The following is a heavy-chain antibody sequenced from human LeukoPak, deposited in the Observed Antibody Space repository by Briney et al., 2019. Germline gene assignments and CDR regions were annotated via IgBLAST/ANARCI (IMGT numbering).Heavy chain of an antibody. Sequence: ASVKVSCKPSGYSFTRNGISWVRQAPGQGLEWMAWISANSGNTNYAQNFQDRVTLTTDTSTSTAYMELRSLRSDDTAVYYCARDVNYAFDYWGQRTLVTLSS. CDR3: ARDVNYAFDY. CDR2: ISANSGNT. D-gene: IGHD3-16*01. CDR1: GYSFTRNG. J-gene: IGHJ4*02. V-gene: IGHV1-18*01.